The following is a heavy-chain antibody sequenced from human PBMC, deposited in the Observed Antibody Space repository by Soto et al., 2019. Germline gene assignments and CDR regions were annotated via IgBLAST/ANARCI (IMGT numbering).Heavy chain of an antibody. J-gene: IGHJ4*02. V-gene: IGHV5-51*01. Sequence: VESLSISCKVSGYSFTSYGIGWVLQMPGKGLEWMGIIYPGDSDTRYSPSFQGQVTISADKSISTAYLQWSSLKASDTAMYYCASSLYDSSGYYYVATSGFDYWGQGTLVTVSS. CDR1: GYSFTSYG. D-gene: IGHD3-22*01. CDR3: ASSLYDSSGYYYVATSGFDY. CDR2: IYPGDSDT.